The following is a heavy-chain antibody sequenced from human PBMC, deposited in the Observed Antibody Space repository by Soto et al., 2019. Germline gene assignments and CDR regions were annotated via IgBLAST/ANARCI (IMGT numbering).Heavy chain of an antibody. V-gene: IGHV3-7*01. J-gene: IGHJ4*02. CDR2: IKQDGSEK. CDR1: GFTFSSYW. Sequence: GGSLRLSCAASGFTFSSYWMSWVRQAPGKGLEWVANIKQDGSEKYYVDSVKGRFTISRDNAKNSLYLQMNSLRAEDTAVYYCARDRYSSSWYSWSYFDYWGQGTLVTVSS. D-gene: IGHD6-13*01. CDR3: ARDRYSSSWYSWSYFDY.